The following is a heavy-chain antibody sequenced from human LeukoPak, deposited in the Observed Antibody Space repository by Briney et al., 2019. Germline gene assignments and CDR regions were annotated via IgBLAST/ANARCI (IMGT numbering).Heavy chain of an antibody. CDR2: ISYDGRQK. Sequence: GGSLRLSCAASGFTFSEYAMHWVHQAPGKGLEWVAVISYDGRQKYYGDSVKGRFTISRDNPKNTLYLQMNSLRDDDTAVYYCARVFLERLTSGYFDNWGQGTLVTVSS. D-gene: IGHD3-3*01. CDR3: ARVFLERLTSGYFDN. CDR1: GFTFSEYA. V-gene: IGHV3-30-3*01. J-gene: IGHJ4*02.